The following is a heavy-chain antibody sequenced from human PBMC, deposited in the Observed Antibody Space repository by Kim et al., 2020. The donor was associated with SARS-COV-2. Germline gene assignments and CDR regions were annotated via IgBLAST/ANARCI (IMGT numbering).Heavy chain of an antibody. D-gene: IGHD4-17*01. CDR3: AREAGDYPAEYFQH. J-gene: IGHJ1*01. V-gene: IGHV3-33*01. Sequence: GGSLRLSCAASGFKFNSFAMHWVRQAPGKGLEWVAVVWYDGSNKNYASSVKGRFIISRDNSKNTLYLQMNRLAVDDMAVYYCAREAGDYPAEYFQHWVQG. CDR2: VWYDGSNK. CDR1: GFKFNSFA.